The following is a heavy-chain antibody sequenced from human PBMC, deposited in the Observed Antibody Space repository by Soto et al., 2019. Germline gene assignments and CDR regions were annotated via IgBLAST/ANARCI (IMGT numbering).Heavy chain of an antibody. D-gene: IGHD3-22*01. CDR1: GDSVTISDYY. J-gene: IGHJ4*02. CDR3: AAHDSGGYYAEY. CDR2: IHYSGST. V-gene: IGHV4-39*01. Sequence: QLQPQESGPGLVKPSETLSLTCTVSGDSVTISDYYWGWIRQPPGKGLEWIGSIHYSGSTYYNLSLKSRVTISGDTSKKQFSLKLTSVTAADAAVYYCAAHDSGGYYAEYWGQGTLVTVSA.